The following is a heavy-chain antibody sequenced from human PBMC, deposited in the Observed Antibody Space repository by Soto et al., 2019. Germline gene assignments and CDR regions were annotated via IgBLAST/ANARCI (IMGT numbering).Heavy chain of an antibody. Sequence: QVQLQESGPGLVKPSGTLSLTCAVSGGSISSSNWWSWVRQPPGKGLEWIGEIYYSGSTNYNPSLKSRVSISVDTSKNHFSLKLSSVTAADTAVYYCARFMTMVTNLAFDIWGQGTMVTVSS. D-gene: IGHD4-17*01. CDR3: ARFMTMVTNLAFDI. CDR2: IYYSGST. V-gene: IGHV4-4*02. CDR1: GGSISSSNW. J-gene: IGHJ3*02.